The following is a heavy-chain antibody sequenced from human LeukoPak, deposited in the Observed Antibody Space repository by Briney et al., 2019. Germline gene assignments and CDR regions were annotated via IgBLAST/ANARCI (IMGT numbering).Heavy chain of an antibody. CDR1: GGSISSGGYY. Sequence: SQTLSLTCTVSGGSISSGGYYWSWIRQHPGKGLEWIGYIYYSGSTYHNPSLKSRVTISVDTSKNQFSLKLSSVTAADTAVYYCASTSGSYRFEYAYYFDYWGQGTLVTVSS. V-gene: IGHV4-31*03. D-gene: IGHD3-10*01. CDR2: IYYSGST. CDR3: ASTSGSYRFEYAYYFDY. J-gene: IGHJ4*02.